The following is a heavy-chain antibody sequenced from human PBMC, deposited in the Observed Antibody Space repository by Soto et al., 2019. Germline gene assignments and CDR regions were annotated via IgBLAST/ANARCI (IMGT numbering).Heavy chain of an antibody. Sequence: QVQLQESGPGLVKPSQTLSLTCTVSGGSISSGDYYWSWIRQPPGKGLAWIGYIYYSGSTYYNPSLKSRVTISVDTSKNQFSLKLSSVTAADTAVYYCASFYLKATTGDWFDPWGQGTLVTVSA. V-gene: IGHV4-30-4*01. J-gene: IGHJ5*02. CDR1: GGSISSGDYY. CDR2: IYYSGST. D-gene: IGHD4-4*01. CDR3: ASFYLKATTGDWFDP.